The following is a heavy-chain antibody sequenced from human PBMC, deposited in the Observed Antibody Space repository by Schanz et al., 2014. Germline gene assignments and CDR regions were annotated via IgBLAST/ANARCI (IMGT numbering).Heavy chain of an antibody. V-gene: IGHV1-46*03. CDR3: ARGGFFDSTSFDS. J-gene: IGHJ4*02. Sequence: VQLVQSGAEVKKPGASVKVSCKASGYTFTSYYMHWVRQAPGQGLEWMGKINPSSGTTRIAQNFQGRLTVTRDTSTSTVNMELSSLRSEDTAVYYCARGGFFDSTSFDSWGQGTLVTVSS. CDR2: INPSSGTT. CDR1: GYTFTSYY. D-gene: IGHD2-2*01.